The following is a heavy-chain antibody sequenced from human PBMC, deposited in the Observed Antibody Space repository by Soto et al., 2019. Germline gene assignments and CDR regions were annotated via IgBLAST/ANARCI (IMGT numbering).Heavy chain of an antibody. CDR3: ASLGRHG. Sequence: ATLSLTFTVSGGSISSYYWSWIRQPPGKGPEWVANIKEDGSEKNYVDSVKGRFTISRDNAKNSLYLQMNILRAEDTAVYYCASLGRHGWGQGTTVTVSS. CDR2: IKEDGSEK. D-gene: IGHD3-16*01. V-gene: IGHV3-7*01. J-gene: IGHJ6*02. CDR1: GGSISSYY.